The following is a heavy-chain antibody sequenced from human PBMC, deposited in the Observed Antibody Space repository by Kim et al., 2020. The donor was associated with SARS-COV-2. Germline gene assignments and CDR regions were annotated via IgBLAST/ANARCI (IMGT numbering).Heavy chain of an antibody. CDR1: GYTFANYW. CDR2: IFPGDSDT. Sequence: GESLKISCRGSGYTFANYWIGWVRQMPGKGLECMGIIFPGDSDTKYSPSFQGQVTISADTSINTAYLQWTTLKASDTAIYYCARLSQTYNNNWYIWSLGYYHGMDVWGQGTTVTVSS. CDR3: ARLSQTYNNNWYIWSLGYYHGMDV. V-gene: IGHV5-51*01. D-gene: IGHD1-20*01. J-gene: IGHJ6*02.